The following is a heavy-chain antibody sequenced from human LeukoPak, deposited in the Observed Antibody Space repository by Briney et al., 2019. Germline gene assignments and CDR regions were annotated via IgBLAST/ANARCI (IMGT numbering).Heavy chain of an antibody. D-gene: IGHD2-15*01. CDR1: GYTFTSYY. V-gene: IGHV1-46*01. CDR3: ARSPFKGYCSGGSCYFLDY. J-gene: IGHJ4*02. Sequence: GASVKVSCKASGYTFTSYYMHWVRQAPGQGLEWMGIINPSGGSTSYAQKFQGRVTMTRDTSTSTVYMELSSLRSEDTAVYYCARSPFKGYCSGGSCYFLDYWGQGTLVTVSS. CDR2: INPSGGST.